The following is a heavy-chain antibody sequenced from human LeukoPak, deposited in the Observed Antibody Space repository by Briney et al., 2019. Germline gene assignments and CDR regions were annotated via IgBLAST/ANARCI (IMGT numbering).Heavy chain of an antibody. V-gene: IGHV3-23*01. Sequence: GGSLRLSCAASGFTFHNYAMSWVRQAPGKGLEWVSGISGGGGTTYYADSVKGRFAISSDNSENTLYLQMNSLRAEDTAVYYCAKAKEQWLVPSFDYWGQGTLATVSS. CDR2: ISGGGGTT. CDR1: GFTFHNYA. CDR3: AKAKEQWLVPSFDY. J-gene: IGHJ4*02. D-gene: IGHD6-19*01.